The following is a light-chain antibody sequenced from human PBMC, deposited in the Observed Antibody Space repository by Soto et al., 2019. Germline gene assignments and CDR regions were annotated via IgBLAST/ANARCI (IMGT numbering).Light chain of an antibody. CDR2: SAS. CDR3: QQYGSSPLFT. J-gene: IGKJ3*01. CDR1: QSVSNNY. V-gene: IGKV3-20*01. Sequence: EIVLTQSPGTLSLSPGEIATLSCRASQSVSNNYLAWYQQKPGQAPRLLIYSASSRATGIPDRFSGSGSGTDFTLTISRLEPEDLAVYYCQQYGSSPLFTFGPGTKVDFK.